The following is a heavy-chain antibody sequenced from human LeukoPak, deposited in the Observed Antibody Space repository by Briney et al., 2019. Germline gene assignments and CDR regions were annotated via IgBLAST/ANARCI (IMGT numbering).Heavy chain of an antibody. D-gene: IGHD6-6*01. CDR3: ARSFPYSSSAVDY. CDR1: GFTFSGYR. V-gene: IGHV3-21*01. J-gene: IGHJ4*02. Sequence: GGSLRLSCAASGFTFSGYRMNWVRQAPGKGLEWVSSFSSSSGYIFYADSVKGRFTISRDNAKNSLYLQMNSLRAEDTAVYYCARSFPYSSSAVDYWGQGTLVTVSS. CDR2: FSSSSGYI.